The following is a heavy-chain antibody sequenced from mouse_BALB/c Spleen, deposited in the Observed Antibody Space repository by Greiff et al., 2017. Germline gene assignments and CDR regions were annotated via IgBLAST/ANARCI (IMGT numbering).Heavy chain of an antibody. CDR2: ISSGGSYT. J-gene: IGHJ3*01. Sequence: EVQVVESGGGLVKPGGSLKLSCAASGFTFSSYAMSWVRQSPEKRLEWVAEISSGGSYTYYPDTVTGRFTISRDNAKNTLYLEMSSLRSEDTAMYYCARIDDPPEGFAYWGQGTLVTVSA. CDR3: ARIDDPPEGFAY. CDR1: GFTFSSYA. V-gene: IGHV5-9-4*01.